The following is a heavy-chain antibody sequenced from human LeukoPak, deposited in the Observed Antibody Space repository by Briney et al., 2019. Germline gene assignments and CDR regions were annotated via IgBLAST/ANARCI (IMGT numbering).Heavy chain of an antibody. CDR3: ARHPILLAATNRFYFDY. CDR1: DGSINSHY. J-gene: IGHJ4*02. V-gene: IGHV4-59*08. CDR2: TYYTGST. Sequence: SETLSLTCGVCDGSINSHYWSWIRQPPGKGLEWIGYTYYTGSTIYNPSLRSRVTISPDTSKNQFSLRLTSVTAADTAVYYCARHPILLAATNRFYFDYWGQGRLVTVSS. D-gene: IGHD2-15*01.